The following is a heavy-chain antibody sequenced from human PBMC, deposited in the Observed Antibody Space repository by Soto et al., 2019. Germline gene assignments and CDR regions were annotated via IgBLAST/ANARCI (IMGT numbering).Heavy chain of an antibody. J-gene: IGHJ4*02. D-gene: IGHD3-22*01. CDR2: IYHTGST. CDR3: ARATFVRKGYYDASDYYFFDY. CDR1: GGSISSGGFS. V-gene: IGHV4-30-2*01. Sequence: PSETLSLTCAVSGGSISSGGFSWSSIRQPPGKGLECIGYIYHTGSTYYNPSLKSRVTISVDRSKNQFSLRLSSVTAADTAIYYCARATFVRKGYYDASDYYFFDYWGQGTLVTVSS.